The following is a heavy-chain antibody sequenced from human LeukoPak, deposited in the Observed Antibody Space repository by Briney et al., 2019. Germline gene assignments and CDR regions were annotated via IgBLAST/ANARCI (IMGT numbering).Heavy chain of an antibody. CDR1: GFTFSSYA. J-gene: IGHJ6*02. CDR3: ARLRSRPPYYYGMDV. CDR2: IKQDGSEK. Sequence: PGGSLRLSCAASGFTFSSYAMSWVRQAPGKGLEWVANIKQDGSEKYYVDSVKGRFTISRDNAKYSLYLEMNSLRAEDTAVYYCARLRSRPPYYYGMDVWGQGTTVTVSS. D-gene: IGHD1-26*01. V-gene: IGHV3-7*04.